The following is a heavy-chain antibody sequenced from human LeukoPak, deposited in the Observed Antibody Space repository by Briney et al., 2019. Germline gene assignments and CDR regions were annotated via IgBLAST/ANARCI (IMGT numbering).Heavy chain of an antibody. Sequence: QTSETLSLTCTVSGGSINSYYWNWIRQPPGKGLEWIGYIYYSGNTNYNPSLKSRITMSVDTSRNQFSLRLTSVTAADTAVYYCARGDYYDGGGRNWFDPWGQGTLVTVSS. J-gene: IGHJ5*02. V-gene: IGHV4-59*12. CDR2: IYYSGNT. CDR1: GGSINSYY. CDR3: ARGDYYDGGGRNWFDP. D-gene: IGHD3-16*01.